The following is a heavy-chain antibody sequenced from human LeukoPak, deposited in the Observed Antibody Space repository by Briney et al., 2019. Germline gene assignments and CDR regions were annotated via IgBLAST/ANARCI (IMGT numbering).Heavy chain of an antibody. J-gene: IGHJ4*02. V-gene: IGHV3-23*01. D-gene: IGHD4-17*01. CDR1: GFTFSDYA. CDR2: ISVSAGST. Sequence: GGSLRLSCAASGFTFSDYAMSWVRQAPGKSLEWVSTISVSAGSTYYADSVKGRFTISRDNSKNTLYLQMNSLRAEDTAVYYCAKDPRHDYGDYVDYWGQGTLVTVSS. CDR3: AKDPRHDYGDYVDY.